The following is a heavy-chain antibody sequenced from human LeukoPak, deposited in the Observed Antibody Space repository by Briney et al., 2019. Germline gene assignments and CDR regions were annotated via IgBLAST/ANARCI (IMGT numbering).Heavy chain of an antibody. J-gene: IGHJ1*01. CDR2: ISYDGSNK. V-gene: IGHV3-30*18. Sequence: GGSLRLSCAASGFTFSSYGMHWVRQAPGKGLEWVAVISYDGSNKYYADSVRGRFTISRDNSKNTLYLQMNSLRAEDTAVYYCAKDSYYYGSGSYDVWGQGTLVTVSS. CDR3: AKDSYYYGSGSYDV. CDR1: GFTFSSYG. D-gene: IGHD3-10*01.